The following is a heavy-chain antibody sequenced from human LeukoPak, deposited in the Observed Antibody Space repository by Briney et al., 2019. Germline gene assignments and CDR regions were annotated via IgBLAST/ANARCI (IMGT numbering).Heavy chain of an antibody. CDR1: GGSISGYY. J-gene: IGHJ4*02. D-gene: IGHD3-22*01. CDR2: IYYSGST. V-gene: IGHV4-59*01. CDR3: ARIMVDSSGYRIDY. Sequence: SETLSLTCTVSGGSISGYYWSWIRQPPGKGLECIGYIYYSGSTNYNPSLKSRVTISVDTSKNQFSLKLSSVTAADTAVYYCARIMVDSSGYRIDYWGQGTLVTVSS.